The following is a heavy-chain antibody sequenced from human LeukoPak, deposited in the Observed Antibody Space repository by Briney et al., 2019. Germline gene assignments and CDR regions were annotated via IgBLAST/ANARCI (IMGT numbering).Heavy chain of an antibody. D-gene: IGHD3-3*01. CDR1: GGSISSGSYY. CDR3: ARGAPYGFLEWFNYYMDV. V-gene: IGHV4-61*01. J-gene: IGHJ6*03. CDR2: IYYSGST. Sequence: SQTLSLTCTVSGGSISSGSYYWSWIRQPPGKGLEWIGYIYYSGSTNYNPSLKSRVTISVDTSKNQFSLKLSSVTAADTAVYYCARGAPYGFLEWFNYYMDVWGKGTTVTVSS.